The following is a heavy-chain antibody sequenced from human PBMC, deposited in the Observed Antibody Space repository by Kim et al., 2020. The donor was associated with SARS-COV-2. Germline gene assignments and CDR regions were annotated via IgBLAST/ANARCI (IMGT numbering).Heavy chain of an antibody. J-gene: IGHJ2*01. CDR3: ARDPISYYDFWSGPMWYFDL. V-gene: IGHV4-39*07. CDR2: IYHSGST. CDR1: GGSISSSSYY. Sequence: SETLSLTCTVSGGSISSSSYYWGWIRQPPGKGLEWMGGIYHSGSTYYIPSLKSRATISVDTSKNQFSLKLCSVTAADTAVYYCARDPISYYDFWSGPMWYFDLWGRGTLVTVSS. D-gene: IGHD3-3*01.